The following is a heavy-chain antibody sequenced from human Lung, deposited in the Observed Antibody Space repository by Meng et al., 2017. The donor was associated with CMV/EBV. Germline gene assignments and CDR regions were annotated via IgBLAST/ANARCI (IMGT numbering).Heavy chain of an antibody. Sequence: SGFTFSSYWRHWVRQAPGKGLVWVSRIKSDGSSTSYADSVKGRFTISRDNAKNTLYLQMNSLRAEDTAVYYCARAYDSSGYLNWFDPWGQGTLVTVSS. CDR1: GFTFSSYW. V-gene: IGHV3-74*01. J-gene: IGHJ5*02. CDR3: ARAYDSSGYLNWFDP. D-gene: IGHD3-22*01. CDR2: IKSDGSST.